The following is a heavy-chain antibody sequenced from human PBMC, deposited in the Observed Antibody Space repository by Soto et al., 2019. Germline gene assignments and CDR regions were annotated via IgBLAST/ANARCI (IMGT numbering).Heavy chain of an antibody. J-gene: IGHJ5*02. CDR3: ARVYGSGLNSFDP. D-gene: IGHD3-10*01. CDR2: ISYDGSNK. CDR1: VVTFISYG. Sequence: GSRRLSCATPVVTFISYGMHWARQAPGKGLEWVAVISYDGSNKYYADSVKGRFTISRDNSKNTLYLQMNSLRAEETAVYYCARVYGSGLNSFDPWAQGTLVPVSS. V-gene: IGHV3-30*03.